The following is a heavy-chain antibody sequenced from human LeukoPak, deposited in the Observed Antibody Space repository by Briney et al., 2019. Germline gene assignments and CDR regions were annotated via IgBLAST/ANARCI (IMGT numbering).Heavy chain of an antibody. CDR3: AKDDSGSYFTLDY. CDR2: INSDGSST. J-gene: IGHJ4*02. V-gene: IGHV3-74*01. CDR1: GFTFSSYW. Sequence: GGSLRLSCAASGFTFSSYWTHWVRHAPGKGLVWVSRINSDGSSTRYADFVKGRFTISRDNAKNTLYLQMNSLRAEDTAVYYCAKDDSGSYFTLDYWGQGTLVTVSS. D-gene: IGHD1-26*01.